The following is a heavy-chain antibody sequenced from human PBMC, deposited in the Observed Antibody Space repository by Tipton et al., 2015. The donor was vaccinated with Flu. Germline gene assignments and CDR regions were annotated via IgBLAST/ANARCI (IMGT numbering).Heavy chain of an antibody. Sequence: FLRLSCAASGFTFSSYAMSWVRQAPGKGLEWVSTISGIGGSTFYADSLKGRFTISRDNSKNTLYLQMNSLRAEDTAVYYCAKGINSGGRKEAVDYWGQGTLVTASS. CDR2: ISGIGGST. D-gene: IGHD2-15*01. V-gene: IGHV3-23*01. J-gene: IGHJ4*02. CDR3: AKGINSGGRKEAVDY. CDR1: GFTFSSYA.